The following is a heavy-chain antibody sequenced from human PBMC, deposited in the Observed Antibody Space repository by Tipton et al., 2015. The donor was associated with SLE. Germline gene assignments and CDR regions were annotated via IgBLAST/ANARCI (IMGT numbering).Heavy chain of an antibody. CDR1: GGSISSYY. CDR3: VRLRSKVLIDY. D-gene: IGHD2-8*01. CDR2: IYYSGST. V-gene: IGHV4-59*12. Sequence: TLSLTCTVSGGSISSYYWSWIRQPPGKGPEWIGTIYYSGSTYYYPSLKSRITISLDTSKNQFSLEVRSVTAADTAVYYCVRLRSKVLIDYWGQGTLVTVSS. J-gene: IGHJ4*02.